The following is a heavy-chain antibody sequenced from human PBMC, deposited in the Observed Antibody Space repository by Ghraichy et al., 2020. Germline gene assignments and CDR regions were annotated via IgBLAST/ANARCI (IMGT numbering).Heavy chain of an antibody. CDR3: ARGSIRGFDY. V-gene: IGHV3-48*02. D-gene: IGHD2-2*02. J-gene: IGHJ4*02. CDR1: GSSFSVYS. CDR2: ISSSSSTI. Sequence: LTCAASGSSFSVYSMSWVRQAPGKGLEWIAYISSSSSTIYYADSVKGRFTISRDNAKTSLYLQMNSLRDDDTAIYYCARGSIRGFDYWGQGTLVTVSS.